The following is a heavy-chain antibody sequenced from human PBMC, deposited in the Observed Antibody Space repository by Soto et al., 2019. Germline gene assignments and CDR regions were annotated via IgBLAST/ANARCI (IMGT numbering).Heavy chain of an antibody. V-gene: IGHV3-13*01. CDR3: ARGRSFSYDSTPPPMFDP. D-gene: IGHD3-10*01. Sequence: GGSLRLSCAGSGFTFSTFDIHWVRQAPGKGLEWVSGIGTLSDTFYAASVQGRFTISRQNAKNSVYLQMNSLRAGDTAFYYCARGRSFSYDSTPPPMFDPWGQGTLVTVSS. CDR2: IGTLSDT. CDR1: GFTFSTFD. J-gene: IGHJ5*02.